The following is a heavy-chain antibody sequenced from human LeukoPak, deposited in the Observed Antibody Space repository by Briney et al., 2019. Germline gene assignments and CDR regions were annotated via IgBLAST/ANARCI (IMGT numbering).Heavy chain of an antibody. D-gene: IGHD3-22*01. CDR2: ISAYNGNT. J-gene: IGHJ4*02. CDR3: ARVEPPYYYDSSGYYGY. CDR1: GYTFTSYG. Sequence: ASVKVSCKASGYTFTSYGISWVRQAPGQGLEWMGWISAYNGNTDYAQKLQGRVTMTTDTSTSTAYMELRSLRSDDTAVYYCARVEPPYYYDSSGYYGYWGQGTLVTVSS. V-gene: IGHV1-18*01.